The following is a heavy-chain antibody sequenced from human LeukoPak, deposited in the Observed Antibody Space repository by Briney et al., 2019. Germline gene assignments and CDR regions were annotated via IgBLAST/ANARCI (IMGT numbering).Heavy chain of an antibody. CDR3: ARGRYCSGGSCSFDP. V-gene: IGHV4-34*01. CDR1: GGSFSAYY. D-gene: IGHD2-15*01. CDR2: INHSGST. Sequence: SETLSLTCAVYGGSFSAYYWSWIRQPPGKGLEWIGEINHSGSTNYNPSLKSRVTISVDTSKNQFSLKLTSVTAADTAVYYCARGRYCSGGSCSFDPWGQGTLVTVSS. J-gene: IGHJ5*02.